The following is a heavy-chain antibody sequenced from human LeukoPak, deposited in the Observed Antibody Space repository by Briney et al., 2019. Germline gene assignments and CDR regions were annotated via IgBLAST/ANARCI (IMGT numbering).Heavy chain of an antibody. CDR1: GYTFTGYY. Sequence: SVEVSCKASGYTFTGYYMHWVRQAPGQGLEWMGGIIPIFGTANYAQKFQGRVTITADESTSTAYMELSSLRSEDTAVYYCASGSVVVPAADMENYYYYGMDVWGQGTTVTVSS. D-gene: IGHD2-2*01. CDR2: IIPIFGTA. J-gene: IGHJ6*02. CDR3: ASGSVVVPAADMENYYYYGMDV. V-gene: IGHV1-69*13.